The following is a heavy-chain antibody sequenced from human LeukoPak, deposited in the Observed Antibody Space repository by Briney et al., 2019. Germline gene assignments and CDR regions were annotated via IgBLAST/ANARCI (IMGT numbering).Heavy chain of an antibody. Sequence: KSSETLSLTCTVSGGSISSSSYYWGWIRQPPGKGLEWIGSIYYRGSTYYNPSLKSRVTISVDTSKNQFSLKLSSVTAADTAVYYCASLRGYSYGQAPGYYFDYWGQGTLVTVSS. D-gene: IGHD5-18*01. CDR2: IYYRGST. V-gene: IGHV4-39*01. CDR1: GGSISSSSYY. J-gene: IGHJ4*02. CDR3: ASLRGYSYGQAPGYYFDY.